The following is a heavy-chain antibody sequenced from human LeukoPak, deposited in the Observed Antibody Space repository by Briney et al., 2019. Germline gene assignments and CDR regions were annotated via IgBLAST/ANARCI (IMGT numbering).Heavy chain of an antibody. Sequence: PGGSLRLSCVASGVTLSNYAMSWARQAPGKGLEWVSGISSSGSGGNTYYADSVKGRFTISRDNSKNTLYLQMNSLRAEDTAVYYCASDMLDYGDYSGHEYYGMDVWGQGTTVTVSS. CDR1: GVTLSNYA. J-gene: IGHJ6*02. D-gene: IGHD4-17*01. V-gene: IGHV3-23*01. CDR3: ASDMLDYGDYSGHEYYGMDV. CDR2: ISSSGSGGNT.